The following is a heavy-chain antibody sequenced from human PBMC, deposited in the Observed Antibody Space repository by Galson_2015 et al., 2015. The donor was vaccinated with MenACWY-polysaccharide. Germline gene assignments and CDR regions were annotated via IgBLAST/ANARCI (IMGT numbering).Heavy chain of an antibody. D-gene: IGHD5-12*01. CDR1: GFTFSTYW. CDR2: IKSDGSST. Sequence: SLRLSCAASGFTFSTYWMHWVRQAPGKGLVWVSRIKSDGSSTCYADSVKGRFTISRDNARNTLYLQMNSLRAEDTAVYYCARGYSGYDWGQGALVTVSS. CDR3: ARGYSGYD. V-gene: IGHV3-74*01. J-gene: IGHJ4*02.